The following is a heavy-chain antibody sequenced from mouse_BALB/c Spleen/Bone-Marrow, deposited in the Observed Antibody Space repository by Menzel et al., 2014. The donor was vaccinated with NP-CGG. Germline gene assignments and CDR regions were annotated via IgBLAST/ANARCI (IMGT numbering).Heavy chain of an antibody. CDR3: ARGNGYHFDY. Sequence: EAQLQQSGPSLVKPSQTLSLTCSVTGDSITSSYWNWIRKFPGNKLEYMGYISYSGNAYYNPSLKSRISLTRDTSKNQYYLQLNSVTTEDTATYFCARGNGYHFDYWGQGTTLTVSS. CDR1: GDSITSSY. CDR2: ISYSGNA. J-gene: IGHJ2*01. V-gene: IGHV3-8*02. D-gene: IGHD1-2*01.